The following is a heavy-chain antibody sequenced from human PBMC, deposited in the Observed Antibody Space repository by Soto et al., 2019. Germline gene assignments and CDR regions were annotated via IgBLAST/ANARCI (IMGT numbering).Heavy chain of an antibody. Sequence: QLQLQESGPGLVKPSETLSLTCTVSGGSISSSSYYWGWIRQPPGKGLEWIGSIYYSGSTYYNPSLKSRVTISVDTSTSQFSLKLSSVTAADTAVYYCAMPSGSGSHYFDYWGQGTLVTVSS. D-gene: IGHD3-10*01. V-gene: IGHV4-39*01. J-gene: IGHJ4*02. CDR2: IYYSGST. CDR3: AMPSGSGSHYFDY. CDR1: GGSISSSSYY.